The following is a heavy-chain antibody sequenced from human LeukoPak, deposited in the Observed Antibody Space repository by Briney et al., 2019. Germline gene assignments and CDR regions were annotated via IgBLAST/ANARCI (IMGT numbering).Heavy chain of an antibody. J-gene: IGHJ4*02. D-gene: IGHD6-19*01. Sequence: GASVKVSCKASGYTFTGYYMHWVRQAPGQGLEWMGWINTNTGNPTYAQGFTGRFVFSLDTSVSTAYLQISSLKTEDTAVYYCARDGQWLVIHYWGQGTLVTVSS. CDR2: INTNTGNP. V-gene: IGHV7-4-1*02. CDR3: ARDGQWLVIHY. CDR1: GYTFTGYY.